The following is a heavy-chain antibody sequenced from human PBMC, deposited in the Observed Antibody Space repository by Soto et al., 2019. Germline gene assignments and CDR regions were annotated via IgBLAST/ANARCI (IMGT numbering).Heavy chain of an antibody. D-gene: IGHD2-21*02. CDR1: GGSISSGDYY. V-gene: IGHV4-30-4*01. CDR3: ARLDCGGDCFLDY. J-gene: IGHJ4*02. Sequence: SETLSLTCTVSGGSISSGDYYWSWIRQPPGKGLEWIGYIYYSGSTYYNPSLKSRLSISVDTSKNQFSLQLSSVTAADTAVYYCARLDCGGDCFLDYWGQGTLVTVSS. CDR2: IYYSGST.